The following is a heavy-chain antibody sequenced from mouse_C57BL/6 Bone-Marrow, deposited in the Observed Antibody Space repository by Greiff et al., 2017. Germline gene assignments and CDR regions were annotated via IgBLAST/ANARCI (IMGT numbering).Heavy chain of an antibody. Sequence: QVQLQQSGPELVKPGASVKISCKASGYAFSSSWMNWVKQRPGTGLEWIGRIYPGDGDTNYNGKFKGKATLTADKSSSTAYMQLSSLTSEDSAVXFCARPFFAYWGQGTLVTVSA. V-gene: IGHV1-82*01. J-gene: IGHJ3*01. CDR2: IYPGDGDT. CDR3: ARPFFAY. CDR1: GYAFSSSW.